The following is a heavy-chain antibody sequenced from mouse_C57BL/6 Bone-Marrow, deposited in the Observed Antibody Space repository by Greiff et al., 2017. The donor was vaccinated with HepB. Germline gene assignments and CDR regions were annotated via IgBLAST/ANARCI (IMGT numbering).Heavy chain of an antibody. J-gene: IGHJ2*01. CDR3: ARRKRNGYFDY. CDR1: GYAFTNYL. V-gene: IGHV1-54*01. Sequence: QVQLKESGAELVRPGTSVKVSCKASGYAFTNYLIEWVKQRPGQGLEWIGVINPGSGGTNYNEKFKGKATLTADKSSSTAYMQLSSLTSEDSAVYFCARRKRNGYFDYWGQGTTLTVSS. CDR2: INPGSGGT.